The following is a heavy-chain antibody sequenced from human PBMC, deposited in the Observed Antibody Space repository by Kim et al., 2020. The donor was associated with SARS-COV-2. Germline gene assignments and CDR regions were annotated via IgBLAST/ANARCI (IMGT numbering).Heavy chain of an antibody. Sequence: SETLSLTCTVSGGSISSSSYYWGWIRQPPGKGLEWIGSIYYSGSTYYNPSLKSRVTISVDTSKNQFSLKLSSVTAADTAVYDCARLGMDYDFWSGYSRGYYYDMDVWGQGTTVTVSS. CDR3: ARLGMDYDFWSGYSRGYYYDMDV. V-gene: IGHV4-39*01. D-gene: IGHD3-3*01. CDR2: IYYSGST. J-gene: IGHJ6*02. CDR1: GGSISSSSYY.